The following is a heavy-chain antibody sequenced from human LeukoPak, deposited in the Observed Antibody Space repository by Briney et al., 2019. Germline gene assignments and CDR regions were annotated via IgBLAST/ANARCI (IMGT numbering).Heavy chain of an antibody. CDR3: ARLGPPGHSYGLGDY. CDR1: GGSISSSSYY. CDR2: IYYSGST. V-gene: IGHV4-39*01. J-gene: IGHJ4*02. D-gene: IGHD5-18*01. Sequence: SETLSLTCTVSGGSISSSSYYWGWIRQPPGKGLEWIGSIYYSGSTYYNPSLKSRVTISVDTSKNQFSLKLSSVTAADTAVYYCARLGPPGHSYGLGDYWGQGTLVTVSS.